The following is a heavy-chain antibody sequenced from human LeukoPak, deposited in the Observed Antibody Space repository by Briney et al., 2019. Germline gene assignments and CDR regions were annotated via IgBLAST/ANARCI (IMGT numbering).Heavy chain of an antibody. CDR1: GYTFTSYG. Sequence: ASVKVSCKASGYTFTSYGISWVRQAPGQGLEWMGWISAYNGNTNYAQKLQGRVTMTTDTSTSTAYMELRSLRSDDTAVYYCARVGYSYGRWYYYYMDVWGKGTTVTISS. V-gene: IGHV1-18*01. J-gene: IGHJ6*03. D-gene: IGHD5-18*01. CDR2: ISAYNGNT. CDR3: ARVGYSYGRWYYYYMDV.